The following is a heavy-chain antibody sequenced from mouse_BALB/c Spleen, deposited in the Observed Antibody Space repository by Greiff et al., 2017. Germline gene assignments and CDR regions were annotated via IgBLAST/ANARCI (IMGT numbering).Heavy chain of an antibody. CDR2: ISDGSSYT. J-gene: IGHJ4*01. CDR3: ASPYYYDAMDY. D-gene: IGHD1-1*01. Sequence: EVQVVESGGGLVKPGGSLKLSCAASGFTFSDYYMYWVRQTPEKRLEWVATISDGSSYTYYPDSVKGRFTISRDNAKNNLYLQMSSLKSEDTAMYYCASPYYYDAMDYWGQGTSVTVSS. V-gene: IGHV5-4*02. CDR1: GFTFSDYY.